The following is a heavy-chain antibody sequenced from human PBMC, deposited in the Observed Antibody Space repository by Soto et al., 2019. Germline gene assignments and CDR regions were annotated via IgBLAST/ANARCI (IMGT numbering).Heavy chain of an antibody. Sequence: EVQLLESGGGLVQPGGSLRLSCAASGFTFSSYAMSWVRQAPGKGLEWVSAISGSGGSTYYADSVKGRFTISRDNSKNTLYLQMNSLRAEETAVYYCAKRSGYSYGHLDYWGQGTLVTVSS. J-gene: IGHJ4*02. V-gene: IGHV3-23*01. D-gene: IGHD5-18*01. CDR2: ISGSGGST. CDR1: GFTFSSYA. CDR3: AKRSGYSYGHLDY.